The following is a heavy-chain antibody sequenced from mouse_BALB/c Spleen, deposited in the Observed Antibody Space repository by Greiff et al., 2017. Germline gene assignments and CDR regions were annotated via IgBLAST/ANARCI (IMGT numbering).Heavy chain of an antibody. Sequence: EVQLQQSGPDLVKPSQSLSLTCTVTGYSITSGYSWHWIRQLPGNKLEWMGYIHYSGSTNYNPSLKSRISITRDTSKNQFFLQLNSVTTEDTATYYCAPGGVSPWGQGTSVTVSS. CDR3: APGGVSP. CDR1: GYSITSGYS. V-gene: IGHV3-1*02. CDR2: IHYSGST. J-gene: IGHJ4*01.